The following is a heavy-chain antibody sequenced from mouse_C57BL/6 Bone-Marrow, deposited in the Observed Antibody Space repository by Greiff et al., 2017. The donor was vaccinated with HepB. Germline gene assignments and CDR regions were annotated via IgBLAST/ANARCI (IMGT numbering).Heavy chain of an antibody. CDR3: ARDRYYGSSYYFDN. CDR1: GFTFSSYA. CDR2: ISDGGSYT. D-gene: IGHD1-1*01. V-gene: IGHV5-4*01. J-gene: IGHJ2*01. Sequence: EVQVVESGGGLVKPGGSLKLSCAASGFTFSSYAMSWVRQTPEKRLEWVATISDGGSYTYYPDNVKGRFTISRDNAKNNLYLQMSHLKSEDTAMYYCARDRYYGSSYYFDNWGQGTTLTVSS.